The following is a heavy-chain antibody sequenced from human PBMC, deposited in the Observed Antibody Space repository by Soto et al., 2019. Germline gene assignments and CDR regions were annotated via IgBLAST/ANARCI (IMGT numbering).Heavy chain of an antibody. CDR3: ARGGFVAGLYNALDA. CDR1: GGTLSTKS. V-gene: IGHV1-69*06. D-gene: IGHD6-19*01. CDR2: IIPMFGSP. J-gene: IGHJ6*02. Sequence: QVQLVQAGAEVKKAGSSVKVSCKTSGGTLSTKSISWVRQAPGQGLEWMGAIIPMFGSPKYAQKFQGRVTITADNPTSTIYMEMISLTSADTAVYYCARGGFVAGLYNALDAWGQGTTVAVSS.